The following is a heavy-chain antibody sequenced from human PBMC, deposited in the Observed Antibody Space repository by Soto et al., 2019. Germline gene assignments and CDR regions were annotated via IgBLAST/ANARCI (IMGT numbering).Heavy chain of an antibody. Sequence: GGSLRLSCAASGFTFSSYAMSWVRQAPGKGLEWVSAISGSGGSTYYADSVKGRFTISRDNSKNTLYLQMNSLRAEDTAVYYCAKDRPVVMITFGGVIPSLYWGQGTLVTVSS. CDR1: GFTFSSYA. D-gene: IGHD3-16*01. CDR3: AKDRPVVMITFGGVIPSLY. J-gene: IGHJ4*02. CDR2: ISGSGGST. V-gene: IGHV3-23*01.